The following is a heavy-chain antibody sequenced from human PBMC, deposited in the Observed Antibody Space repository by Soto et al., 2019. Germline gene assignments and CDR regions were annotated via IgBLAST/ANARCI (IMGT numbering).Heavy chain of an antibody. V-gene: IGHV3-11*06. CDR3: AREYCSSTSCPIPGYYGMDG. CDR2: ISSSKNIT. CDR1: GFTFSDYY. Sequence: GGSLRLSCAASGFTFSDYYMTWIRQAPGKGLEWVSHISSSKNITYYADSVKGRFTISRDNAKNSLYLQMNSLRDEDTAVYYCAREYCSSTSCPIPGYYGMDGWGQGNTVTVSS. D-gene: IGHD2-2*01. J-gene: IGHJ6*02.